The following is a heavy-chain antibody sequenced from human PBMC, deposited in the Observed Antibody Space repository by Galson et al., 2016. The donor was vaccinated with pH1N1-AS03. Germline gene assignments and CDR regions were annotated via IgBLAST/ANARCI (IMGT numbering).Heavy chain of an antibody. CDR2: SSHDGINK. CDR1: GFNFRGYD. J-gene: IGHJ1*01. V-gene: IGHV3-30*18. Sequence: SLRLSCATSGFNFRGYDMHWVRQVPGKGPEWVALSSHDGINKYYGDSVKGRFTISRDNSQNTLYLQMNSLRDEDTAIYYCANGWSRVGAGHWGQGTLVTVSS. D-gene: IGHD1-26*01. CDR3: ANGWSRVGAGH.